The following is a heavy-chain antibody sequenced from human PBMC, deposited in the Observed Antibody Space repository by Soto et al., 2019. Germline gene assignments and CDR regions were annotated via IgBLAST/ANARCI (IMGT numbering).Heavy chain of an antibody. CDR3: ARKQVVVVGAATPSWFDP. D-gene: IGHD2-15*01. Sequence: QVQLQQWGAGLLKPSDTLSLTCAFYGGSFSGYYWSCIRQPPGKGLEWFGEINHSGSTNYTPSLRSRVTISVDTSKNQCSLKLISVTAADTAVYYCARKQVVVVGAATPSWFDPWGQGTLVTVSS. J-gene: IGHJ5*02. V-gene: IGHV4-34*01. CDR2: INHSGST. CDR1: GGSFSGYY.